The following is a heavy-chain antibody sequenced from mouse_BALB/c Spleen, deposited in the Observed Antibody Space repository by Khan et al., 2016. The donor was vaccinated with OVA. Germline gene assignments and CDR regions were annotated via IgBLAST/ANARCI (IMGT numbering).Heavy chain of an antibody. J-gene: IGHJ4*01. CDR1: GYTFTTYG. V-gene: IGHV9-3-1*01. D-gene: IGHD2-3*01. CDR3: ARVGYSGTMDY. Sequence: QIQLVQSGPELKKPGETVKISCKASGYTFTTYGMNWVKQAPGKGLKWMGWINTYTGEPTYVDDFKGRFAFSSETSASTAYLQINSLKNEDTATYFCARVGYSGTMDYWGQGTSVTVSS. CDR2: INTYTGEP.